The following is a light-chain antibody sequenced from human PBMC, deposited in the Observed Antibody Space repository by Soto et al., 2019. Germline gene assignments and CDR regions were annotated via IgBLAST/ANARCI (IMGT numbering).Light chain of an antibody. V-gene: IGLV2-14*01. CDR3: SSYSGRSPWV. CDR2: EVS. CDR1: SSDIGGYDY. J-gene: IGLJ3*02. Sequence: QSALTQPASVSGSPGQSITISCTGTSSDIGGYDYVSWYQQYPGKAPKLIIYEVSNRPSGISVRFSGSKSGSAASLTVSGLQAEDEADYYCSSYSGRSPWVFGGGTKLTVL.